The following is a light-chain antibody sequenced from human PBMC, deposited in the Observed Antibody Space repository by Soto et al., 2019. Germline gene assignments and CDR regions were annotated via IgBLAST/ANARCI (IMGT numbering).Light chain of an antibody. Sequence: EVVMTQSPATLSVSPGERATLSCRASQSVGSNLAWYQQKPGQPPRLLIYGASTRATAIPARFSGSGSGTEFTLTISSLQSEDFAVYYCQQFYNGPQPFGQGPKVDIK. J-gene: IGKJ1*01. CDR2: GAS. CDR3: QQFYNGPQP. V-gene: IGKV3-15*01. CDR1: QSVGSN.